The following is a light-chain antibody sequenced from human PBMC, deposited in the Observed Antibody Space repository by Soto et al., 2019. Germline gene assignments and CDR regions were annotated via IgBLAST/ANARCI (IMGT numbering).Light chain of an antibody. CDR3: SSYTSSTDYV. Sequence: QSVLTQPASVSGSPGQSITISCTGTTNDVGGYNYVSWYQQHPGKAPKLLIFEVSSRPSGVSNRFSGSKSGDTASLTISGLRAEDEADYYCSSYTSSTDYVFGTGTKLTVL. CDR2: EVS. CDR1: TNDVGGYNY. J-gene: IGLJ1*01. V-gene: IGLV2-14*01.